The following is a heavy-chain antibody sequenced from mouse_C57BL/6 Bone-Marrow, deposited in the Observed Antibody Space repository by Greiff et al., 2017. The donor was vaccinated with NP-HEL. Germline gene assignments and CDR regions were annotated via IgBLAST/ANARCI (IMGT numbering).Heavy chain of an antibody. CDR1: GYTFTGYW. CDR3: ARGSGSSWYFGG. D-gene: IGHD1-1*01. Sequence: QVQLQQSGAELMKPGASVKLSCTATGYTFTGYWIEWVKQRPGHGLEWIGEILPGSGSTNYTEKFKGKATFTADTSSNTAYMQLSSLTTEDSAIYYCARGSGSSWYFGGWGTGTTVTV. V-gene: IGHV1-9*01. J-gene: IGHJ1*03. CDR2: ILPGSGST.